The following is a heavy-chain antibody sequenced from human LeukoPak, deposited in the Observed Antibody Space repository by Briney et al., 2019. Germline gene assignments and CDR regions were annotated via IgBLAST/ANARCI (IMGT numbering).Heavy chain of an antibody. J-gene: IGHJ4*02. CDR3: ARSDYGGNSIDY. V-gene: IGHV1-2*02. CDR1: GYTFTGYY. D-gene: IGHD4-23*01. CDR2: INPNSGGT. Sequence: VASVKVSCKASGYTFTGYYMHWVRQAPGQGLEWMGWINPNSGGTNYAQKFQGRVTMTRDTSISTAYMELSSLRSEDTAVYYCARSDYGGNSIDYWGQGTLVTVSS.